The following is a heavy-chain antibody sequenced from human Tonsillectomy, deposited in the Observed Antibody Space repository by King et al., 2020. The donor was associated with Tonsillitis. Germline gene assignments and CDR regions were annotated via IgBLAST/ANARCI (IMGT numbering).Heavy chain of an antibody. CDR3: ARLGGVRDSDYGGGFDY. CDR1: GNSISSSTYY. Sequence: LQLQESGPGLVKPSETLSLACTVSGNSISSSTYYWGWIRQPPGKGLEWIGRIYYSGSTYYNPSLKIRVTISVDTSKNQFSLKLSSVTAADTAVYYCARLGGVRDSDYGGGFDYWGQGTLVTVSS. D-gene: IGHD4-17*01. V-gene: IGHV4-39*01. CDR2: IYYSGST. J-gene: IGHJ4*02.